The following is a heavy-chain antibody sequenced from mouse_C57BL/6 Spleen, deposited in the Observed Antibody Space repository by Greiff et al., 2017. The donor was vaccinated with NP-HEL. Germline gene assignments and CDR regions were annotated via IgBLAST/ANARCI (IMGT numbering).Heavy chain of an antibody. Sequence: QVQLQQSGAELVRPGASVTLSCKASGYTFTDYEMHWVKQTPVHDLEWIGAIDPETGGTAYNQKFKGKAILTADKSSSTAYMELRSLTSEDSAVYYCTRLGGSNYWYMEVWGKGTTVTVSS. J-gene: IGHJ1*03. CDR1: GYTFTDYE. CDR2: IDPETGGT. V-gene: IGHV1-15*01. CDR3: TRLGGSNYWYMEV. D-gene: IGHD2-5*01.